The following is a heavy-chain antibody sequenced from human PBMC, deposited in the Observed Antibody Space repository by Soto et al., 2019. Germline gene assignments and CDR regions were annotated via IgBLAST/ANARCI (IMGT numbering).Heavy chain of an antibody. CDR1: GYTFTTYG. CDR2: IIPILDTA. Sequence: SVKVSCKASGYTFTTYGISWLRQAPGQGLEWMGGIIPILDTANYAQKFQGRVTITADESTSTAYMELSSLRSEDTAVYYCARHDCISTSCYYYYYYSMDVWG. J-gene: IGHJ6*02. CDR3: ARHDCISTSCYYYYYYSMDV. D-gene: IGHD2-2*01. V-gene: IGHV1-69*13.